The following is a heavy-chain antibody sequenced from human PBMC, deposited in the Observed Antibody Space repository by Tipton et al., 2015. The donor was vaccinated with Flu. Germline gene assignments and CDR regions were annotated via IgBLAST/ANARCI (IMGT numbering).Heavy chain of an antibody. CDR2: IYYSGST. V-gene: IGHV4-39*07. Sequence: TLSLTCTVSGGSISGSSYYWGWIRQPPGRGLEWIGSIYYSGSTYYNPSLKSRVTISVDTSKNQFSLKLSSVTAADTAVYYCASTHAQITVTTLAFDYWGQGTLVTVSS. CDR1: GGSISGSSYY. D-gene: IGHD4-17*01. CDR3: ASTHAQITVTTLAFDY. J-gene: IGHJ4*02.